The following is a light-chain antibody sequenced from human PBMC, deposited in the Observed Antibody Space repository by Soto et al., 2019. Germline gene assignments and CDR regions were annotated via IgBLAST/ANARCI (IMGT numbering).Light chain of an antibody. CDR3: QQYHHWPPIT. Sequence: DIVLTQSPGTLSLSPGERATLSCSASQSVSSNLAWYQQKPGQAPRLLISGASTRATGVPARFSGSGSGTEFTLTIRSLQSEDFAVYYCQQYHHWPPITFGQGKRREI. CDR1: QSVSSN. J-gene: IGKJ5*01. V-gene: IGKV3-15*01. CDR2: GAS.